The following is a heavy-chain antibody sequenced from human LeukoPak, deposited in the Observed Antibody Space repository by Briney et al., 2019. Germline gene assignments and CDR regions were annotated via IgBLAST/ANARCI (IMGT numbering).Heavy chain of an antibody. J-gene: IGHJ3*02. CDR1: GYTFTSYS. V-gene: IGHV1-18*01. Sequence: ASVKVSCKASGYTFTSYSISWVRQAPGQGLEWMGWISAYNGNTNYAQKLQGRVTMTTDTSTSTAYMELRSLRSDDTAVYYCARATSGSYSGLGAFDIWGQGTMVTVSS. CDR2: ISAYNGNT. D-gene: IGHD1-26*01. CDR3: ARATSGSYSGLGAFDI.